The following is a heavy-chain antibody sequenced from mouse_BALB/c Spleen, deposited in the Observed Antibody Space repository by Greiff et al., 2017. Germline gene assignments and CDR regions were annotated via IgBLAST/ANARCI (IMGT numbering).Heavy chain of an antibody. V-gene: IGHV5-6-5*01. CDR2: ISSGGST. D-gene: IGHD2-1*01. CDR3: ARDPPYGNYGRYYFDY. Sequence: EVQRVESGGGLVKPGGSLKLSCAASGFTFSSYAMSWVRQTPEKRLEWVASISSGGSTYYPDSVKGRFTISRDNARNILYLQMSSLRSEDTAMYYCARDPPYGNYGRYYFDYWGQGTTLTVSS. CDR1: GFTFSSYA. J-gene: IGHJ2*01.